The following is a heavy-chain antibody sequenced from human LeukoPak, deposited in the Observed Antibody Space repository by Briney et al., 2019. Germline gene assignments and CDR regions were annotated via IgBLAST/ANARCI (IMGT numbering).Heavy chain of an antibody. CDR2: ISSNGGST. V-gene: IGHV3-64*01. J-gene: IGHJ4*02. CDR1: GFTFSSYA. D-gene: IGHD6-13*01. CDR3: ARGHRFFSVAAAGGYFDY. Sequence: GGSLRLSCAASGFTFSSYAMHWVRQAPGKGLEYVSAISSNGGSTYYANSVKGRFTISRDNSKNTLYLQMGSLRAEDMAVYYCARGHRFFSVAAAGGYFDYWGQGTLVTVSS.